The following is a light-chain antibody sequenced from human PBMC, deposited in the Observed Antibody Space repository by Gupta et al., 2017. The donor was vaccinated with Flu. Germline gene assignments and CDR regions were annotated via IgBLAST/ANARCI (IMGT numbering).Light chain of an antibody. CDR1: QSVVRY. Sequence: DIQMTQSPATLSASVGDRVTITCQASQSVVRYLAWYQQKPGKAPKLLIYRASTLESGVPSRFSGSGSGTEFTLTISSLQPDDFATYYCQQDNSFSWTFGQGTKVEIK. CDR2: RAS. V-gene: IGKV1-5*03. J-gene: IGKJ1*01. CDR3: QQDNSFSWT.